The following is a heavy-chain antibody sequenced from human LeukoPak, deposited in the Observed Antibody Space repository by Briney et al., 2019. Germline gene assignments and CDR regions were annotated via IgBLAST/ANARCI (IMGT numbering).Heavy chain of an antibody. Sequence: GGSLRLSCAASGFTFSTYRMSWVRQAPGKGLEWVANIKQDGSEKHYVDSVKGRFTISRDNAKNSLYLQMSSLRAEDTAVYYCTRVEETATTAAIIRKYSYYYYYMDVWGKGTTVTVSS. D-gene: IGHD4-11*01. CDR2: IKQDGSEK. V-gene: IGHV3-7*01. J-gene: IGHJ6*03. CDR3: TRVEETATTAAIIRKYSYYYYYMDV. CDR1: GFTFSTYR.